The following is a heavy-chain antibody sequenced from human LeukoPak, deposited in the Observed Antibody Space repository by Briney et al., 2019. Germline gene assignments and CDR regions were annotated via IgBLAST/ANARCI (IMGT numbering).Heavy chain of an antibody. D-gene: IGHD2-2*03. Sequence: GGSLRLAWVAAGFTFGPNSMIWVRQAPGKGLDWVSYISSDSGTIYDADSVKGRFTISRDNAKDSQYLQMNSLRVDDTAVYYCARIRLDGFWLDPWGQGTLVTVSS. V-gene: IGHV3-48*04. CDR2: ISSDSGTI. J-gene: IGHJ5*02. CDR1: GFTFGPNS. CDR3: ARIRLDGFWLDP.